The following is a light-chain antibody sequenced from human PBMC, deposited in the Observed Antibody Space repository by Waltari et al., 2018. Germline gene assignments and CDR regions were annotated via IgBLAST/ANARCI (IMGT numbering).Light chain of an antibody. CDR1: SSNIGSNY. CDR2: RNN. CDR3: AAWDDSLSGLV. V-gene: IGLV1-47*01. Sequence: QSVLTQPPSASGTPGQRVTISCSGSSSNIGSNYVYWYQQLPGTAPKLLIYRNNQRPSWVPARFSGSKSGTSASLAISGLRSEDEAEYYCAAWDDSLSGLVFGGGTKLTVL. J-gene: IGLJ2*01.